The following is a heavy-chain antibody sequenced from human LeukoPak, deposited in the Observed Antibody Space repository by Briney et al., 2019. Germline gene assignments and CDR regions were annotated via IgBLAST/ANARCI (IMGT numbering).Heavy chain of an antibody. J-gene: IGHJ6*03. Sequence: GGSLRLSCTASGFTLGDYAMSWVRQAPGKGLEWVGFIRSKAYGGTTEYAASVKGRFTISRDDSKSIAYLQMNSLKTEDTAVYYCTRDLRNRITIFGVVCYYMDVWGKGTTVTVSS. D-gene: IGHD3-3*01. CDR2: IRSKAYGGTT. V-gene: IGHV3-49*04. CDR3: TRDLRNRITIFGVVCYYMDV. CDR1: GFTLGDYA.